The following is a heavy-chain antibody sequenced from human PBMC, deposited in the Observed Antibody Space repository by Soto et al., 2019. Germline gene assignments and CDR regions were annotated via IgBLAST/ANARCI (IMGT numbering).Heavy chain of an antibody. D-gene: IGHD6-6*01. J-gene: IGHJ6*03. CDR2: INHSGST. V-gene: IGHV4-34*01. CDR3: ARTGGAARPIYYYYYYYMDV. CDR1: GGSFSGYY. Sequence: QVQLQQWGAGLLKPSETLSLTCAVYGGSFSGYYWSWIRQPPGKGLEWIGEINHSGSTNYNPSLKRRVTISVDTSKNQFSLKLSSVTAADTAVYYCARTGGAARPIYYYYYYYMDVWGKGTTVTVSS.